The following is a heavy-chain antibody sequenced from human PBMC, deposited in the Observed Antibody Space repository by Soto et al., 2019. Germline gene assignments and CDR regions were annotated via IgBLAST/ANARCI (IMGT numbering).Heavy chain of an antibody. CDR2: IDPSDSYT. Sequence: PGASLKISCKGSGYSFTSYWISWVRQMPGKGLEWMGRIDPSDSYTNYSPSFQGHVTISADKSISTAYLQWSSLKASDTAMYYCARIRSGGKPFDYWGQGTLVTVSS. V-gene: IGHV5-10-1*01. J-gene: IGHJ4*02. CDR3: ARIRSGGKPFDY. CDR1: GYSFTSYW. D-gene: IGHD2-15*01.